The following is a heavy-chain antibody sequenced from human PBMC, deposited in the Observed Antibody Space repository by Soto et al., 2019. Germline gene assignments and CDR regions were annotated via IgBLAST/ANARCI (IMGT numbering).Heavy chain of an antibody. Sequence: EVQLVESGGGLVQPGGSLRLSCAASGFTFSSYWMHWVRQAPGKGLVWVSRINSDGSSTSYADSVKGRFTISRDNAKNTLYLQMNSRRAEDTAVYDCARARVPEFKYYYYYMDVWGKGTTVTVSS. CDR1: GFTFSSYW. CDR2: INSDGSST. V-gene: IGHV3-74*01. CDR3: ARARVPEFKYYYYYMDV. D-gene: IGHD2-2*01. J-gene: IGHJ6*03.